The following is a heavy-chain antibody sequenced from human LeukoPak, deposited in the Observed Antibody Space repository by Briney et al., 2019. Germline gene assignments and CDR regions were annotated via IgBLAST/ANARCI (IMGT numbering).Heavy chain of an antibody. CDR1: GYTFTSYA. CDR3: ARVQSRWDDAFDI. CDR2: INAGNGNT. V-gene: IGHV1-3*01. J-gene: IGHJ3*02. D-gene: IGHD1-26*01. Sequence: ATVKVSCKASGYTFTSYAMHWTRQAPGQRLEWMGWINAGNGNTKYSQKFQGRVTITRDTSASTAYMELSSLRSEDTAVYYCARVQSRWDDAFDIWGQGTMVTVSS.